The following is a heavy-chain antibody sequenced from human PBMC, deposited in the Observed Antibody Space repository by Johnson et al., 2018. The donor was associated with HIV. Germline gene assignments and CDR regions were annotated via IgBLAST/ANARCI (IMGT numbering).Heavy chain of an antibody. CDR3: ARVEAAAGLAFDI. Sequence: VQLVESGGGLVQPGGSLRLSCAASGFTVSSNYMSWVRQAPGKGLEWVSLIYSCGTTYYADSVKGRFTISRDNSKNTLYLQMNSLRAEDTAVYYCARVEAAAGLAFDIWGQGTMVTVSS. CDR1: GFTVSSNY. D-gene: IGHD6-13*01. CDR2: IYSCGTT. J-gene: IGHJ3*02. V-gene: IGHV3-66*02.